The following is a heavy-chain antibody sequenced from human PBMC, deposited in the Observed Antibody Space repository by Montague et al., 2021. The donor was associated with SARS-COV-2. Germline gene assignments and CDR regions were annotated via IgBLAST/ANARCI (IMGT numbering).Heavy chain of an antibody. CDR3: ARVSRITIFGVVGWFDP. J-gene: IGHJ5*02. Sequence: SETRSLTCTVSGGSISSYYWSWIRQPPGKGLEWIGYIYYSGSTNYNPSLKSRVTISVDTSKNQFSLKLSSVTAADTAVYYCARVSRITIFGVVGWFDPWGQGTLATVSS. V-gene: IGHV4-59*01. CDR1: GGSISSYY. D-gene: IGHD3-3*01. CDR2: IYYSGST.